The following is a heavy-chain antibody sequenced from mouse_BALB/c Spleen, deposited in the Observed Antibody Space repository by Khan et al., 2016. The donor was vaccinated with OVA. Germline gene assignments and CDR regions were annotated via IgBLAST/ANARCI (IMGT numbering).Heavy chain of an antibody. V-gene: IGHV5-6-5*01. CDR3: AREIYGSSYGWFAY. CDR2: ITGGGST. J-gene: IGHJ3*01. D-gene: IGHD1-1*01. CDR1: GFTFSTYA. Sequence: EVQLVESGGGLVKPGGSLKLSCAASGFTFSTYAMSWVRQTPEKRLEWVASITGGGSTYYPDSVKGRFTISRDNARNILYLQMSSLRSEDTAMYYGAREIYGSSYGWFAYWGQGTLVTVSA.